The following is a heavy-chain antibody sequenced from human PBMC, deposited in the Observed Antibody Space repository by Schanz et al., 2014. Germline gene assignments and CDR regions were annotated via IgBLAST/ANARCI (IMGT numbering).Heavy chain of an antibody. J-gene: IGHJ5*02. D-gene: IGHD5-12*01. V-gene: IGHV4-59*08. CDR3: ARGGSVATIAPYTWFDP. CDR1: GASISSSNW. Sequence: QVQLQESGPGLVKPSGTLSLTCAVSGASISSSNWWSWIRQPPGKGLEWIGYIYYSGSSDYNPSLKSRVTIPTDPSNNRFPLKLNSGTAADTAVYYCARGGSVATIAPYTWFDPWGQGTLVTVSS. CDR2: IYYSGSS.